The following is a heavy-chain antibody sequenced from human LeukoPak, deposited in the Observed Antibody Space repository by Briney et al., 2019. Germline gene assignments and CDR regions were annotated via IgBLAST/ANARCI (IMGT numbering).Heavy chain of an antibody. CDR2: IYTTGGT. V-gene: IGHV4-61*02. Sequence: SETLSLTCAVSGGSISSAAYYWSWIRQPARKGLEWIGRIYTTGGTNYNPSLQSRVIISVDMSKNQFSLNLSSVTAADTAVYYCTRGGIKYAFDIWGQGTMVTVSS. D-gene: IGHD1-14*01. CDR3: TRGGIKYAFDI. J-gene: IGHJ3*02. CDR1: GGSISSAAYY.